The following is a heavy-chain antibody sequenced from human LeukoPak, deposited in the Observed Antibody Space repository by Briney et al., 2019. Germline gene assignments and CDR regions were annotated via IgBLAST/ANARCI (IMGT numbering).Heavy chain of an antibody. D-gene: IGHD2-15*01. CDR3: ARLGYCSGGSCYGARPFEI. CDR1: GFTFSSYE. V-gene: IGHV3-48*03. J-gene: IGHJ3*02. Sequence: PGGSLRLSYAASGFTFSSYEINWVRQAPGRGLEWISYSTSSGSAALYADSVKGRFTISRDNAKNSLYLQMNSLRAEDTAVYYCARLGYCSGGSCYGARPFEIWGQGTMVTVSS. CDR2: STSSGSAA.